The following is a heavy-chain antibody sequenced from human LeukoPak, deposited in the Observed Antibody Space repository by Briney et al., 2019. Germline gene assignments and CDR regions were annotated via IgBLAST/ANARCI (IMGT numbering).Heavy chain of an antibody. V-gene: IGHV3-23*01. CDR3: AKRGVVIRVFLVGFHKEAYYFDS. Sequence: PGGSLRLSCAVSGITLSNYGMSWVRQAPGKGLEWVAGISGSGGGTNYADSVKGRSTISRDNSKNTLYLQMNSLRAEDTAVYFCAKRGVVIRVFLVGFHKEAYYFDSWGLGALVTVSS. CDR1: GITLSNYG. D-gene: IGHD2-21*01. J-gene: IGHJ4*02. CDR2: ISGSGGGT.